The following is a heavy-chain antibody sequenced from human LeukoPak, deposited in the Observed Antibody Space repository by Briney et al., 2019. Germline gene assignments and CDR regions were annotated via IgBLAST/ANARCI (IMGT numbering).Heavy chain of an antibody. CDR3: ARGEIQINIQYYYDSSGYPDY. D-gene: IGHD3-22*01. CDR2: ISSSGSTI. V-gene: IGHV3-11*04. CDR1: GFTFSDYY. Sequence: GGSLRLSCAASGFTFSDYYMSWIRQAPGKGLEWVSYISSSGSTIYYADSVKGRFTISRDNAKNSLYLQMNSLRAEDTAVYYCARGEIQINIQYYYDSSGYPDYWGQGTLVTVSS. J-gene: IGHJ4*02.